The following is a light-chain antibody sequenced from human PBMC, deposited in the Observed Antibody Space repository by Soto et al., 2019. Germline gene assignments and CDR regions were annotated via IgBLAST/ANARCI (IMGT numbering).Light chain of an antibody. CDR3: QSYDSSLSGYYV. CDR2: GNS. Sequence: QPVLTQPPSVSGAPGQRVTISCPGGSSNIGAGYDVHWYQQLPGTAPKLLIYGNSNRPSGVPDRFSGSKSGTSASLAITGLQAEDEADYYCQSYDSSLSGYYVFGTGTKLTVL. J-gene: IGLJ1*01. V-gene: IGLV1-40*01. CDR1: SSNIGAGYD.